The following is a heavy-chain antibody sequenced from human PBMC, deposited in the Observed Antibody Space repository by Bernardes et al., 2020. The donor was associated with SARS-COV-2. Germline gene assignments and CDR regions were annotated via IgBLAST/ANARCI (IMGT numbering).Heavy chain of an antibody. J-gene: IGHJ4*02. Sequence: GGSLRLSCAASGFTFNSYAMHWVRQAPGKGLEWVALISFDGVNKYYADSVKGRFTISRDVAKNSLYLQMNSLRAEDTAVYYCARESRYSSSSFILDYWGQGTLVTVSS. V-gene: IGHV3-30*07. CDR3: ARESRYSSSSFILDY. CDR2: ISFDGVNK. D-gene: IGHD6-6*01. CDR1: GFTFNSYA.